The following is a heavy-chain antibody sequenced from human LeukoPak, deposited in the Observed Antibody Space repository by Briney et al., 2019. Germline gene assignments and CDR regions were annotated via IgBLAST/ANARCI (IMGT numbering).Heavy chain of an antibody. Sequence: ASVKVSCKASGYTFTGYYMRWVRQAPGQGLEWMGWLNPNSGGTNYAQKFQGRVTMTRDTPISTAYMELSRLRSDDTAVYYCARDRTRTGYSSGWYHDYWGQGTLVTVSS. D-gene: IGHD6-19*01. CDR1: GYTFTGYY. J-gene: IGHJ4*02. V-gene: IGHV1-2*02. CDR2: LNPNSGGT. CDR3: ARDRTRTGYSSGWYHDY.